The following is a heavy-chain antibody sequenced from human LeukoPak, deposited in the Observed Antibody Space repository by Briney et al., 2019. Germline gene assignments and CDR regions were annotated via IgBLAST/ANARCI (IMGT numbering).Heavy chain of an antibody. CDR1: GFTFSSYG. CDR3: ARDNEVGATTY. J-gene: IGHJ4*02. D-gene: IGHD1-26*01. Sequence: GGSLRLSCAASGFTFSSYGMHWVRQAPGKGLEWVAVISYDGSNKYYADSVKGRFTISRDNSKNTLYLQMNSLRAEDTAVYYCARDNEVGATTYWGQGTLVTVSS. CDR2: ISYDGSNK. V-gene: IGHV3-30*03.